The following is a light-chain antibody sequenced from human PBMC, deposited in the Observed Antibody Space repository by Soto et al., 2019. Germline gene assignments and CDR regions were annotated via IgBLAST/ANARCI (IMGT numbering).Light chain of an antibody. V-gene: IGKV3D-15*01. CDR3: QQYNNRPPIT. Sequence: EIAMTQSPGTLSVSPGERATLSCGASQSVSTNLAWYQQKPGQAPRLLIYGASTRATGIPARFSGSGSGTDFTLTISGLQSEDFGVYLCQQYNNRPPITFGQGTRLEIK. J-gene: IGKJ5*01. CDR1: QSVSTN. CDR2: GAS.